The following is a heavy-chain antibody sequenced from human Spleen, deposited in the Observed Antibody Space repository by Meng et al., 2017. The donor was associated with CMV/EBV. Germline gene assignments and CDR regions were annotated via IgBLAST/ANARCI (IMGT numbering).Heavy chain of an antibody. CDR2: IYYSGST. Sequence: QVPGQGSGQRSVKPSQTLSVTCTVSVGYISSGDYYWSWIRQPPGKVLEWIGYIYYSGSTYYNPSLKSRVTISVDTSTNQFSLKMSSVTAADTAVYYCARDRGVPAAPDYWGQGTLVTVSS. CDR1: VGYISSGDYY. D-gene: IGHD2-2*01. CDR3: ARDRGVPAAPDY. V-gene: IGHV4-30-4*08. J-gene: IGHJ4*02.